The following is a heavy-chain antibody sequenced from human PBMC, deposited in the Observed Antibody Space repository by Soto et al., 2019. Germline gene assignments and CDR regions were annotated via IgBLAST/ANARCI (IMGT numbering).Heavy chain of an antibody. CDR2: IWYDGSNK. CDR3: ARSRAEVYINY. J-gene: IGHJ4*02. V-gene: IGHV3-33*01. CDR1: GFTFGSYG. Sequence: QVQLVESGGGVVQPGRSLRLSCAASGFTFGSYGMHWVRQAPGKGLEWVAIIWYDGSNKYYADSVKGRFTISRDNSKNTLYLQVNSLRAEDTAVYYCARSRAEVYINYWGQGTLVTVSS.